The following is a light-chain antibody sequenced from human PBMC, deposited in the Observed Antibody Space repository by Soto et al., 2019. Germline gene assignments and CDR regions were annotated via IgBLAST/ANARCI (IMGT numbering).Light chain of an antibody. CDR3: QQYLSYPIT. CDR2: KAS. CDR1: QSISSW. Sequence: DIQMTQSPSTLSASVGDRVTITCRASQSISSWLAWYQQKAGNAPKSLIYKASSLESGVTSRFSGSGSGTEFTLTISSLQPDDFATYYCQQYLSYPITFGQGTRLEIK. J-gene: IGKJ5*01. V-gene: IGKV1-5*03.